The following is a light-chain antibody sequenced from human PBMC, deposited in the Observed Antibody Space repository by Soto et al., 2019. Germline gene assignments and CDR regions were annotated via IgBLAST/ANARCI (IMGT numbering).Light chain of an antibody. CDR1: SSNIGADYD. V-gene: IGLV1-40*01. J-gene: IGLJ3*02. CDR2: GNN. Sequence: QSVLTQPPSVSGAPGQRVTISCTGSSSNIGADYDVHWYQQFPGTAPRLLIYGNNNRPSGVPDRFSGSKSGTSASLAITGLQAEDEADYYCRSYDSSLWVFGGGTKLTVL. CDR3: RSYDSSLWV.